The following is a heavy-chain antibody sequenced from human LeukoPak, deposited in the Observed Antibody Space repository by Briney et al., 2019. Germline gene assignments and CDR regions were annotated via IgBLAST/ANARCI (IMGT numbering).Heavy chain of an antibody. CDR3: AKEDIVVVPAAPNFDY. CDR2: ISGSGGST. V-gene: IGHV3-23*01. CDR1: GFTYSSCA. J-gene: IGHJ4*02. D-gene: IGHD2-2*01. Sequence: GGSLRLSCAASGFTYSSCAMSWVRQAPGKGLEWVSAISGSGGSTYYADSVKGRFTISRDNSKNALYLQMNSLRAEDTAVYYCAKEDIVVVPAAPNFDYWGQGTLVTVSS.